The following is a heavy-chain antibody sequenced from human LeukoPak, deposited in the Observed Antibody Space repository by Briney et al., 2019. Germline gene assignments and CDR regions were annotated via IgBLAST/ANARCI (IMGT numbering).Heavy chain of an antibody. D-gene: IGHD3-9*01. CDR2: IRYDGNNK. J-gene: IGHJ4*02. Sequence: GGSLRLSCAASGFTFSTYGMHWVRQAPGKGLEWVAFIRYDGNNKFYADSVKGRFTISRDNSKNTLYLQINSLRPEDTAVYYCARDRHVYYDILTGYASYFEYWGQGALVTVSS. CDR3: ARDRHVYYDILTGYASYFEY. V-gene: IGHV3-30*02. CDR1: GFTFSTYG.